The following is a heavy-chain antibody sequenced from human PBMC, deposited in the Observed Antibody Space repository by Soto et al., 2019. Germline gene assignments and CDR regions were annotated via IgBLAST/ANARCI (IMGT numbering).Heavy chain of an antibody. J-gene: IGHJ4*02. CDR3: AKVFVATIREGFDY. V-gene: IGHV3-23*01. CDR2: ISDSGTRT. Sequence: EAQLLESGGGLVQPGESLRLSYAASGFTFRQYAMSWVRQAPGKGLEWVSAISDSGTRTYYADSVKGRFTVSRDNSGNTLYLQMNSLRAEDTAVYYCAKVFVATIREGFDYWGQGTLVTVSS. D-gene: IGHD5-12*01. CDR1: GFTFRQYA.